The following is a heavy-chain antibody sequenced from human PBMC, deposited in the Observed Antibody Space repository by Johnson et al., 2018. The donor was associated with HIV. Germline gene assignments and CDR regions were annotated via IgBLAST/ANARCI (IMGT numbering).Heavy chain of an antibody. Sequence: QVQLVESGGGLVQRGGSLRLSCAASGFTFSSYAMHWVRQAPGKGLEWVAVISYDGSNKYYADSVKGRFTISRDNSKNTLYLQRNSLKTEDTAVYYCAREPEGWAFDIWGQGTLVTVSA. CDR2: ISYDGSNK. CDR3: AREPEGWAFDI. CDR1: GFTFSSYA. V-gene: IGHV3-30*04. D-gene: IGHD2-15*01. J-gene: IGHJ3*02.